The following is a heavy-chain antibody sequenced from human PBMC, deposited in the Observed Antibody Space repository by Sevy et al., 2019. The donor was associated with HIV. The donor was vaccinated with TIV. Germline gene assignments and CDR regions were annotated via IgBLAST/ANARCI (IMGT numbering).Heavy chain of an antibody. V-gene: IGHV3-48*03. CDR2: ISSSGTNK. D-gene: IGHD4-17*01. CDR1: GFPFSSYE. J-gene: IGHJ4*02. Sequence: GGYLRLSCAASGFPFSSYEMNWVRQAPGKGLEWVSYISSSGTNKYYSDSVRGRFTISRDNAKNSVYLQMNSLRAEDTALYYCARDLPPSATTVAHFDYWGQGTLVTVSS. CDR3: ARDLPPSATTVAHFDY.